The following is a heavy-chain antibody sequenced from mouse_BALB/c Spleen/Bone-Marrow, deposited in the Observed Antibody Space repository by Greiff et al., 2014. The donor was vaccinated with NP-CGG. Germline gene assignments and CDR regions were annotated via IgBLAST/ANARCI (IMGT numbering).Heavy chain of an antibody. J-gene: IGHJ4*01. V-gene: IGHV1-7*01. CDR2: INPSTAYT. CDR1: GYTFTTYW. CDR3: ARDLDY. Sequence: QVQLQQSGAELAKPGASVKMSSKASGYTFTTYWMHWVKQRPGQGLEWIGYINPSTAYTDYNQKFEDKATLTADKSSSTAYMQLSSLTSEDSAVYYCARDLDYWGQGTSVTVSS.